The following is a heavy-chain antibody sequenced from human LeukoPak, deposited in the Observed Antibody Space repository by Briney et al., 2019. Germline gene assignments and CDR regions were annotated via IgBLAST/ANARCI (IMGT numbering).Heavy chain of an antibody. D-gene: IGHD6-19*01. CDR2: ISSSGSTI. CDR1: GFTFSDYY. J-gene: IGHJ6*02. Sequence: PGGSLRLSCAASGFTFSDYYVSWIRQAPGKGLEWVSYISSSGSTIYYADSVKGRFTISRDNAKNSLYLQMNSLRAEDTAVYYCARDWIIAVAGSYYGMDVWGQGTTVTVSS. CDR3: ARDWIIAVAGSYYGMDV. V-gene: IGHV3-11*01.